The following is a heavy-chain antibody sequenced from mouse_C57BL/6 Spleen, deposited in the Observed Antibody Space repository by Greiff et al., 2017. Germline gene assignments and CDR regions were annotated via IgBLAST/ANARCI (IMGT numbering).Heavy chain of an antibody. CDR1: GFTFSDYG. V-gene: IGHV5-17*01. J-gene: IGHJ1*03. CDR3: ARPRRERYFDV. Sequence: EVKLVESGGGLVKPGGSLKLSCAASGFTFSDYGMHWVRQAPEKGLEWVAYISSGSSTIYYADTVKGRFTISRDNAKNTLFLQMTSLRSEDTAMYYCARPRRERYFDVWGTGTTVTVSS. CDR2: ISSGSSTI.